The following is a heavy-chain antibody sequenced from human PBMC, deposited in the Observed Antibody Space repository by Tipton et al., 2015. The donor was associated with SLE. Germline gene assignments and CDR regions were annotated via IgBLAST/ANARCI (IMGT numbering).Heavy chain of an antibody. Sequence: QSGAEVKKPGESLKISCKGSGYNFFGYWIAWVRHMPGKGLEWMGIIYPDNSDTRYSPSFQGQVTISADKSIDTAYLQWSSLKASDTAIYYCARYMGETLLKNWFDPWGQGTLVTVSS. J-gene: IGHJ5*02. CDR1: GYNFFGYW. D-gene: IGHD2-21*01. CDR2: IYPDNSDT. V-gene: IGHV5-51*03. CDR3: ARYMGETLLKNWFDP.